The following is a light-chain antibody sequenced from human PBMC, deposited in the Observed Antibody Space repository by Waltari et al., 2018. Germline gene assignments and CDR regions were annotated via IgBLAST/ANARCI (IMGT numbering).Light chain of an antibody. CDR3: QQRSNWLWT. CDR2: DAS. CDR1: QSVSSY. Sequence: EIVLTQSPATLSLSPGERATLSCRASQSVSSYLAWYQQKPGQAPRLLIYDASNRATGIPARFGGSGSGTDFTLTISSLEPEDFAVYYCQQRSNWLWTFGQGTKVEIK. V-gene: IGKV3-11*01. J-gene: IGKJ1*01.